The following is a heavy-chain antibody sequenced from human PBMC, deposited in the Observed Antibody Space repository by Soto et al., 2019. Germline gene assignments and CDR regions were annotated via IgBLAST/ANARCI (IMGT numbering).Heavy chain of an antibody. CDR3: ANYLTAVGATYTFDY. V-gene: IGHV3-23*01. D-gene: IGHD1-26*01. J-gene: IGHJ4*02. CDR1: GFTFSSYA. Sequence: GGSLRLSCAASGFTFSSYAMSWVRQAPGKGLEWVSTISGSGGSTYYADSVKGRFTISRDNSKNTLYLQVNSLRAEDTAVYYCANYLTAVGATYTFDYWGQGTLVTVSS. CDR2: ISGSGGST.